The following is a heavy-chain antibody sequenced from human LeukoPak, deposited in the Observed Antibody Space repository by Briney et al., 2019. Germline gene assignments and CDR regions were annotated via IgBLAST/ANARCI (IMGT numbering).Heavy chain of an antibody. J-gene: IGHJ4*02. Sequence: GGSLRLSCAASAFSFSNYAMSWVRQAPGKGLEWVSTISTSGGSTYYADSVKGRFTISRDNSKNTLWLQTDSLRAEDTAVYYCAKRANYGYFDHWGQGTLVTVSS. CDR2: ISTSGGST. V-gene: IGHV3-23*01. CDR3: AKRANYGYFDH. D-gene: IGHD3-10*01. CDR1: AFSFSNYA.